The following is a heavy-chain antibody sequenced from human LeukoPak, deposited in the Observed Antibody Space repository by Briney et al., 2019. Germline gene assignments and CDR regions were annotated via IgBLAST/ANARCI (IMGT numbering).Heavy chain of an antibody. D-gene: IGHD3-22*01. CDR2: ISGSGGSR. CDR1: GFTFSSYA. J-gene: IGHJ1*01. CDR3: AKDPPLTYYYDSSGRRTSEYFQH. Sequence: GGSLRLSCAASGFTFSSYAMSWVRQAPGKGLEWVSGISGSGGSRYYADSVKGRFTISRDNSKNTLYLQMNSLRAEDTAVYYCAKDPPLTYYYDSSGRRTSEYFQHWGQGTLVTVSS. V-gene: IGHV3-23*01.